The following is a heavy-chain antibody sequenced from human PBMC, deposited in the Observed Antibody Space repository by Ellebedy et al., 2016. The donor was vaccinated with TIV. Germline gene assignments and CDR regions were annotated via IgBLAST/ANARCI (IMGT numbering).Heavy chain of an antibody. D-gene: IGHD6-13*01. CDR2: IRSKAYGGTT. CDR3: TRTSSSWYLAAFDI. J-gene: IGHJ3*02. V-gene: IGHV3-49*03. Sequence: GGSLRLSCTGSGFTFGDYAMSWFRQAPGKGLEWVGFIRSKAYGGTTEYAASVKGRFTISRDDSKSIAYLQMNSLKTEDTAVYYCTRTSSSWYLAAFDIWGQGTMVTVSS. CDR1: GFTFGDYA.